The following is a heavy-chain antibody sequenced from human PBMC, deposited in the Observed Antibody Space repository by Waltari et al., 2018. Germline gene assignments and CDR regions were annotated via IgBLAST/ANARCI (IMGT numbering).Heavy chain of an antibody. J-gene: IGHJ1*01. Sequence: QLQLQESGPGLGKPSGTLSLTCTVSVGSISTNSNWGWIRQPPGKGLEWMGNMQYRGSTFYNPSLKSRVTISLDTSKNQFSLRLSSVGAADTAVYFCGRIAFGDDGGYFQHWGQGTLVTVSS. CDR3: GRIAFGDDGGYFQH. CDR1: VGSISTNSN. CDR2: MQYRGST. V-gene: IGHV4-39*01. D-gene: IGHD4-17*01.